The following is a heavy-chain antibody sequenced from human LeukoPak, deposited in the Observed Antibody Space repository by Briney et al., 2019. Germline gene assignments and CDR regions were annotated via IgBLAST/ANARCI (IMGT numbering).Heavy chain of an antibody. CDR2: ISSHGGST. CDR3: ARVGSSSTVKYFDY. V-gene: IGHV3-64*01. CDR1: GFTFSSYA. Sequence: TGGSLRLSCVASGFTFSSYAMHWVRQAPGKGLEYVSAISSHGGSTYYANSVKGRFTISRDNSKNTLYLQMGSLRAEDMAVYYCARVGSSSTVKYFDYWGQGTLVTVSS. J-gene: IGHJ4*02. D-gene: IGHD4-11*01.